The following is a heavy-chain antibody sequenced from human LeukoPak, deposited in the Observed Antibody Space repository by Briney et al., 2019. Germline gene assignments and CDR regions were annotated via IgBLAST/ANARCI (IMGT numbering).Heavy chain of an antibody. CDR1: Y. V-gene: IGHV1-46*01. CDR2: INPSGGST. J-gene: IGHJ6*02. D-gene: IGHD3-10*01. CDR3: ARDRGAAQGYYYYGMDV. Sequence: YXHWVRQAPXQXXXWMGIINPSGGSTSYAQKFQGRVTMTRDTSTSTVYMELSSLRSEDTAVYYCARDRGAAQGYYYYGMDVWGQGTTVTVSS.